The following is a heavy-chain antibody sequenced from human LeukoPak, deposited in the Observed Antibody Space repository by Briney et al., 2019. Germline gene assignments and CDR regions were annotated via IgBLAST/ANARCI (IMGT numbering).Heavy chain of an antibody. V-gene: IGHV1-69*04. J-gene: IGHJ4*02. CDR1: GGTFSSYA. CDR2: IISILGIA. CDR3: ARAPYDSSGSIDY. Sequence: SVKVSCKASGGTFSSYAISWVRQAPGQGLEWMGRIISILGIANYAQKFQGRVTITADKSTSTAYMELSSLRSEDTAVYYCARAPYDSSGSIDYWGQGTLVTVSS. D-gene: IGHD3-22*01.